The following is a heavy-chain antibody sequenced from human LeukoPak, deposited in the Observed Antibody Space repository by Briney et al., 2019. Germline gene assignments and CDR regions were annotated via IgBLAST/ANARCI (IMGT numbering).Heavy chain of an antibody. CDR2: ISAYNGNT. J-gene: IGHJ4*02. V-gene: IGHV1-18*01. CDR3: ARDQVATVTPDY. Sequence: ASVKVSCKASGYTFTSYGISWVRQAPGQGLEWMGWISAYNGNTNYAQKLQGRVTMTADTSTSTAYMELRSLRSDDTAVYYCARDQVATVTPDYWGQGTLVTVSS. D-gene: IGHD4-17*01. CDR1: GYTFTSYG.